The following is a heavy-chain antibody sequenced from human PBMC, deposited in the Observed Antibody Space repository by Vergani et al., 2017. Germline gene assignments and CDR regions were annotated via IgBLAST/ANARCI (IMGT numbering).Heavy chain of an antibody. CDR1: GGSISSYY. D-gene: IGHD4-23*01. Sequence: QVQLQESGPGLVKPSETLSLTCTVSGGSISSYYWSWIRQPPGTGLEWSGYIYYSGSTNYNPSLKSRVTISVDTSKNQFSLKLSSVTAADTAVYYCARGFDGGNSCFDYWGQGTLVTVSS. CDR3: ARGFDGGNSCFDY. CDR2: IYYSGST. J-gene: IGHJ4*02. V-gene: IGHV4-59*01.